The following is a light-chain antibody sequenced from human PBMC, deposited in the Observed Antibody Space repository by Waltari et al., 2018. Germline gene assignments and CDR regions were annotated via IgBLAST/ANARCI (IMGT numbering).Light chain of an antibody. Sequence: QSPVHGDGNTYLNWYQQRPGQPPRRLIHKISRRESGVPERFVGAGSGTDFTLTIGRVEPEDVGVYYCMQGSHWPRTFGQGTKLEI. J-gene: IGKJ2*01. CDR3: MQGSHWPRT. CDR1: QSPVHGDGNTY. V-gene: IGKV2-30*02. CDR2: KIS.